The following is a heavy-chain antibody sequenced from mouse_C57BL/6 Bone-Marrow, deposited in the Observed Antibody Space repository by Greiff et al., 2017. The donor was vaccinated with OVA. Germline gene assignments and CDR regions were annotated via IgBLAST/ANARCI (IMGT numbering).Heavy chain of an antibody. Sequence: EVQLQESGPGLVKPSLSLSLTCPVTGYSITSGYYWNWIRQFPGNKLEWMGYISYDGNNNYNPSFKNPISITRDTSKNQFFLKLNSVTTEDTATYYCARSLYYYADWGQGTTLTVSS. D-gene: IGHD1-1*01. CDR2: ISYDGNN. CDR1: GYSITSGYY. V-gene: IGHV3-6*01. CDR3: ARSLYYYAD. J-gene: IGHJ2*01.